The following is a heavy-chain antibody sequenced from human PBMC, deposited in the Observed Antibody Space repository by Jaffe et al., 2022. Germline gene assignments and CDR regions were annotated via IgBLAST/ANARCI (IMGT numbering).Heavy chain of an antibody. V-gene: IGHV3-48*03. J-gene: IGHJ4*02. CDR2: ISSSGSTI. CDR1: GFTFSSYE. D-gene: IGHD1-26*01. Sequence: EVQLVESGGGLVQPGGSLRLSCAASGFTFSSYEMNWVRQAPGKGLEWVSYISSSGSTIYYADSVKGRFTISRDNAKNSLYLQMNSLRAEDTAVYYCARAEGHQWEPMDYWGQGTLVTVSS. CDR3: ARAEGHQWEPMDY.